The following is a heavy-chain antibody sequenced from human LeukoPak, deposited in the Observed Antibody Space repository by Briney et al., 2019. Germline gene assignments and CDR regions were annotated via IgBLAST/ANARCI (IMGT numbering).Heavy chain of an antibody. D-gene: IGHD2/OR15-2a*01. Sequence: SETLSPTCAVYGGSFSRYYWSWIRQSPGKGLEWIAEIDHRGDTNYNPSVKSRVTISVDTSKNQFSLKVRSLSAADTAVYYCARGATTSETRYFDVWGQGGTLSVSS. CDR2: IDHRGDT. V-gene: IGHV4-34*01. CDR3: ARGATTSETRYFDV. CDR1: GGSFSRYY. J-gene: IGHJ6*02.